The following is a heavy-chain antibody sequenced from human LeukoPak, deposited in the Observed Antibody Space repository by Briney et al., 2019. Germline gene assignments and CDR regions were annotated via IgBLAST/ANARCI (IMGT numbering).Heavy chain of an antibody. CDR3: ARNTEKMTLDY. CDR1: GFTFSNYG. D-gene: IGHD2-2*02. CDR2: TWYDGTKT. J-gene: IGHJ4*02. V-gene: IGHV3-33*01. Sequence: QPGRSLRLSCVASGFTFSNYGMHWVRQAPGKGLEWVAITWYDGTKTYHAESVKGRFTVARDNSKNTLFLQMNSLRVEDTAVYYCARNTEKMTLDYWGQGTLVTVPS.